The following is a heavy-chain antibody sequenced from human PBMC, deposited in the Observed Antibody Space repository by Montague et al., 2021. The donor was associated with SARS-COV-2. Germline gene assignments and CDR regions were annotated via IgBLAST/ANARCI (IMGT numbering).Heavy chain of an antibody. CDR3: ARDQGGYGTFDI. Sequence: SLSLSFSASGFIFSDYYMTWIRQAPGKGLEWVSHISGSGSKTYYADSVKGRFTISRDTANNSVYLQMNFLGAEDTAVYYCARDQGGYGTFDIWGKGTMVTVSS. CDR1: GFIFSDYY. V-gene: IGHV3-11*01. CDR2: ISGSGSKT. D-gene: IGHD5-12*01. J-gene: IGHJ3*02.